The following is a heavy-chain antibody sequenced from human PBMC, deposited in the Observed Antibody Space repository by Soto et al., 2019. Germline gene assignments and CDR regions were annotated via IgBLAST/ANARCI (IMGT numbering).Heavy chain of an antibody. CDR3: ARFKGCSGGTCYSYFDY. D-gene: IGHD2-15*01. CDR2: ISSDGSNK. CDR1: GFTFSSYA. Sequence: QVQLVESGGGVVQPGRSLRLSCAASGFTFSSYAMHWVRQAPGKGLEWVAVISSDGSNKYYADSVKGRFTISRDNSKNTLYLQMNSLRAEDTAVYYWARFKGCSGGTCYSYFDYWGQGTLVTVSS. V-gene: IGHV3-30-3*01. J-gene: IGHJ4*02.